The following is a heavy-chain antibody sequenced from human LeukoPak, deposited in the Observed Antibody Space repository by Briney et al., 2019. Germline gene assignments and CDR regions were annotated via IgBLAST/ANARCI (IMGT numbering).Heavy chain of an antibody. V-gene: IGHV3-9*03. Sequence: GGSLRLSCAASGFTFDDYAMHWVRQAPGKGLEWVSGISWHSGSIGYADSVKGRFTISRDNAKNSLYLQMNSLRAEDMALYYCAKGYSSGWYYFDYWGQGTLVTVSS. CDR3: AKGYSSGWYYFDY. CDR2: ISWHSGSI. J-gene: IGHJ4*02. D-gene: IGHD6-19*01. CDR1: GFTFDDYA.